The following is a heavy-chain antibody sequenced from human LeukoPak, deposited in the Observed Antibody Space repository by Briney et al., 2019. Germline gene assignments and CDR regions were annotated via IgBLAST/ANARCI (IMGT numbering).Heavy chain of an antibody. J-gene: IGHJ3*02. CDR3: AVLAVAGYDAFDI. D-gene: IGHD6-19*01. V-gene: IGHV3-7*01. CDR1: GFTFSNYW. Sequence: PGGSLRLSCVASGFTFSNYWMSWVRQAPGKGLEWVANIKEDGSGKYYVDSVKGRFTISRDNSKNTLYLQMNSLRAEDTAVYYCAVLAVAGYDAFDIWGQGTMVTVSS. CDR2: IKEDGSGK.